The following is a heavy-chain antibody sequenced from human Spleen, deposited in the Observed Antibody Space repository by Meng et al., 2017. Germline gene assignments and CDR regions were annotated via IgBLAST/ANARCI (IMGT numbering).Heavy chain of an antibody. D-gene: IGHD2-2*01. CDR1: GYSFTGDY. Sequence: ASVKVSCKASGYSFTGDYMHWVRQAPGQGLEWMGRINPNSGGTNYAQKFQGRVTMTRDTSISTAYMDLRRLRSDDTAVYYCARGYCSSTSCYYGVGVWGQGTTVTVSS. CDR2: INPNSGGT. V-gene: IGHV1-2*06. CDR3: ARGYCSSTSCYYGVGV. J-gene: IGHJ6*02.